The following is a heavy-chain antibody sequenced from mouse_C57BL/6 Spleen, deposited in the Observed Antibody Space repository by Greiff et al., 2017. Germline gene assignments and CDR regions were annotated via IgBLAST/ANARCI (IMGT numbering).Heavy chain of an antibody. CDR3: AITTVVVRDSMDH. J-gene: IGHJ4*01. V-gene: IGHV1-22*01. Sequence: DVQLQESGPELVRPGTSVKMSCKASGYTFTDYNIRWVKQRHGKSLEWIGDINPKDGGTSYNQKFKGKATLTVDKSSSTAYMEFSSLTSHDSAVYYCAITTVVVRDSMDHRGQGTSVTGSS. CDR2: INPKDGGT. CDR1: GYTFTDYN. D-gene: IGHD1-1*01.